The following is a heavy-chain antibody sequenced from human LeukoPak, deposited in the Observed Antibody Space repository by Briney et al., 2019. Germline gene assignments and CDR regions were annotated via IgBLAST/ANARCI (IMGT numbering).Heavy chain of an antibody. CDR3: TRDVTVVTPTSYYYYYYMDV. J-gene: IGHJ6*03. Sequence: PGGSLRLSCTASGFTFGDYAMSWVRQAPGKGLEWVGFIRSKAYGGTTEYAASVEGRFTISRDDSKSIAYLQMNSLKTEDTAVYYCTRDVTVVTPTSYYYYYYMDVWGKGTTVTISS. CDR2: IRSKAYGGTT. CDR1: GFTFGDYA. V-gene: IGHV3-49*04. D-gene: IGHD4-23*01.